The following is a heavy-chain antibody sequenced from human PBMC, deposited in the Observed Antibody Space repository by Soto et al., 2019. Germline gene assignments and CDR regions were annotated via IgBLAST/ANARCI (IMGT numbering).Heavy chain of an antibody. CDR2: IWYDGSNK. J-gene: IGHJ3*02. V-gene: IGHV3-33*01. CDR1: GFTFSSYG. D-gene: IGHD4-17*01. CDR3: ARDLSGDYGALDT. Sequence: QVQLVESGGGVVQPGRSLRLSCAASGFTFSSYGTHWARQGPGKGLEWVAVIWYDGSNKVYADSVKGRFTISKDNSKNTLYLQINSLRAEDTAVYYCARDLSGDYGALDTWGQRTMVTVSS.